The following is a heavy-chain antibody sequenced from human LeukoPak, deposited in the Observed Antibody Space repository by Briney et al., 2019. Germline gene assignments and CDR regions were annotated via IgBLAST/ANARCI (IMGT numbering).Heavy chain of an antibody. Sequence: SVTVSCKASGYTFTNYGISWVRQAPGQGLEWMGRIIPILGIANYAQKCQGRVTITADKSTSTAYMELSSLRSEDTAVYYCARDGPEWFGNLWWFDPWGQGTLVTVSS. V-gene: IGHV1-69*04. CDR1: GYTFTNYG. D-gene: IGHD3-10*01. CDR2: IIPILGIA. J-gene: IGHJ5*02. CDR3: ARDGPEWFGNLWWFDP.